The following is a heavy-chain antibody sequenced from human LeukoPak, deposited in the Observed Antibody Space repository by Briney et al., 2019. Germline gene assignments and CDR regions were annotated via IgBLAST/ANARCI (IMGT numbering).Heavy chain of an antibody. CDR2: ISSSSSYI. Sequence: RPGGSLRLSCAASGFTFSSYSMNWVRQAPGKGLEWVSSISSSSSYIYYADSVKGRFTISRDNAKNSLYLQMNSLRAEDTAVYYCASWGAPGVARTLLDFDYWGQGTLVTVSS. D-gene: IGHD3-16*01. CDR1: GFTFSSYS. V-gene: IGHV3-21*01. J-gene: IGHJ4*02. CDR3: ASWGAPGVARTLLDFDY.